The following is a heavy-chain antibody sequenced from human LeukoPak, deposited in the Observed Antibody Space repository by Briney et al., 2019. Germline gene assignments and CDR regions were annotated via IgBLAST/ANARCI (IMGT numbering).Heavy chain of an antibody. V-gene: IGHV1-69*02. Sequence: ASVRVSCKASGGTFSSYTISWVRQAPGQGLEWMGRIIPILGIANYAQKFQGRVTITADKSTSTAYMELSSLRSEDTAVYYCATREQVDTAMVYVFRYYYYYYMDVWGKGTTVTVSS. D-gene: IGHD5-18*01. CDR1: GGTFSSYT. CDR3: ATREQVDTAMVYVFRYYYYYYMDV. CDR2: IIPILGIA. J-gene: IGHJ6*03.